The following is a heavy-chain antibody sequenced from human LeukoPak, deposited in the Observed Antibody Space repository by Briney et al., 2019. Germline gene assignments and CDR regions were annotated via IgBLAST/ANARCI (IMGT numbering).Heavy chain of an antibody. CDR2: IYYSGST. Sequence: SETLSLTCTVSGGSISSGGYYWSWIRQHPGKGLEWIGYIYYSGSTYYNPSLKSRVTISVDTSKNQFSLKLSSVTAADTAVYYCARLYIAVAGSYYFDYWGQGTLVTVSS. CDR3: ARLYIAVAGSYYFDY. V-gene: IGHV4-31*03. J-gene: IGHJ4*02. CDR1: GGSISSGGYY. D-gene: IGHD6-19*01.